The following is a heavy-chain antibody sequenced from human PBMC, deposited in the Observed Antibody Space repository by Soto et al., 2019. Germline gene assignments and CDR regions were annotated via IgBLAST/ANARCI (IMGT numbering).Heavy chain of an antibody. Sequence: GGSLRLSCSASGFTFSSYAMHWVRQAPGKGLEYVSAISSNGGSTYYADSVKGRFTISRDNSKNTLYLQMSSLRAEDTAVYYCVKVGWFGGGELYYFDYWGQGTLVTVSS. J-gene: IGHJ4*02. D-gene: IGHD3-10*01. CDR3: VKVGWFGGGELYYFDY. CDR2: ISSNGGST. V-gene: IGHV3-64D*06. CDR1: GFTFSSYA.